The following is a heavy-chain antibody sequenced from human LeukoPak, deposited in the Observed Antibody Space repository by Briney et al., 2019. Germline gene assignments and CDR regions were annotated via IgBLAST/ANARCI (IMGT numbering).Heavy chain of an antibody. Sequence: GGSLRLSCAASGFTFDDYGMSWVRQAPGKGLEWVSGINWNGGSTVYADSVKGRFTISRDNAKNSLYLQMNSLRAEDTAVYYCASVGNWNNWFDPWGQGTLVTVPS. D-gene: IGHD1-1*01. J-gene: IGHJ5*02. CDR2: INWNGGST. CDR1: GFTFDDYG. CDR3: ASVGNWNNWFDP. V-gene: IGHV3-20*04.